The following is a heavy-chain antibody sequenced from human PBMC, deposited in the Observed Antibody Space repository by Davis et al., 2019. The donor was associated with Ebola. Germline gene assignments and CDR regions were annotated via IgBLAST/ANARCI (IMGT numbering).Heavy chain of an antibody. D-gene: IGHD2-21*01. CDR2: ISGFSSTI. V-gene: IGHV3-48*04. Sequence: PGGSLRLSCAASGFTFSGYSMNWVRQAPGKGPEWLSYISGFSSTIIYADSVKGRFTISRDNAKNSLYLQMRSLRAEDTAVYYCARNFADWGQGTLVTVSS. CDR3: ARNFAD. CDR1: GFTFSGYS. J-gene: IGHJ4*02.